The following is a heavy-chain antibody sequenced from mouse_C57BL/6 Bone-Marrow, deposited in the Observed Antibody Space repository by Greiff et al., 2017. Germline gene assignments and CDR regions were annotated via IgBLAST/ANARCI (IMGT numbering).Heavy chain of an antibody. Sequence: EVKLMESGGDLLKPGGSLKLSCAASGFTFGSYGMSWVGPTPDKRLGWVATISIGGSYTYYPDSVKGRFTISRDNAKNTLYLQMSSLKSEDTAMYYCARRENYYGKNAMDYWGQGTSVTVSS. V-gene: IGHV5-6*02. CDR3: ARRENYYGKNAMDY. J-gene: IGHJ4*01. CDR2: ISIGGSYT. CDR1: GFTFGSYG. D-gene: IGHD1-1*01.